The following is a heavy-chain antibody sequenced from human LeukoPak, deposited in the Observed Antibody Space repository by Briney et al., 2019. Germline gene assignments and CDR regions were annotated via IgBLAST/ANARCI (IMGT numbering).Heavy chain of an antibody. Sequence: SVKVSCKASGGTFSSYAISWVRQAPGQGLEWMGGIIPIFGTANYAQKSQGRVTITADESTSTAYMELSSLRSEDTAVYYCARSMVRGVILRAFDIWGQGTMVTISS. J-gene: IGHJ3*02. CDR2: IIPIFGTA. D-gene: IGHD3-10*01. V-gene: IGHV1-69*13. CDR1: GGTFSSYA. CDR3: ARSMVRGVILRAFDI.